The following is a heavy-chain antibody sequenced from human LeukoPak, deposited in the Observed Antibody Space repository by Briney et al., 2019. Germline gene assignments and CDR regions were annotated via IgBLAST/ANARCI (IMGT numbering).Heavy chain of an antibody. D-gene: IGHD6-13*01. V-gene: IGHV3-23*01. CDR2: ISGSGGTT. CDR1: GFTFRNCA. J-gene: IGHJ6*02. CDR3: AKDRRIAAAGKYGMDV. Sequence: GGSLRLSCAASGFTFRNCAMSWVRQAPGKGLEWVAHISGSGGTTSYADSVKGRFTISRDNAKNSLYLQMNSLRPEDTALYYCAKDRRIAAAGKYGMDVWGQGTSVTVSS.